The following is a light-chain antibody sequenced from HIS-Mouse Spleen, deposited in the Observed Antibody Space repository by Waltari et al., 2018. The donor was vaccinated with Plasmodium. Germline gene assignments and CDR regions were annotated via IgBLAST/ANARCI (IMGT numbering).Light chain of an antibody. Sequence: EIVLTQSPATLSLSPGERATLSCRDSQRISSSYLAWYQQKPGQAPRLLIYGASSRATGIPDRFSGSGSGTDFTLTISRLEPEDFAVYYCQQYGSSRFTFGPGTKVDIK. J-gene: IGKJ3*01. V-gene: IGKV3-20*01. CDR1: QRISSSY. CDR2: GAS. CDR3: QQYGSSRFT.